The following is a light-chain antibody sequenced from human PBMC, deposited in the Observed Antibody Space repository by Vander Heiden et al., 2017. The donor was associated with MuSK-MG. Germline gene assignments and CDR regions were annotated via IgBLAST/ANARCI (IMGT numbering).Light chain of an antibody. Sequence: QSALTQPASVSGSPGQSITIPCTRTSSDVGGYNYVSWYQQHPGKAPKLMIYDVSNRPSGVSNRFSGSKSGNTASLTISGLQAEDEADYYCSSYTSSSTLVFGTGTKVTVL. J-gene: IGLJ1*01. CDR2: DVS. CDR1: SSDVGGYNY. CDR3: SSYTSSSTLV. V-gene: IGLV2-14*03.